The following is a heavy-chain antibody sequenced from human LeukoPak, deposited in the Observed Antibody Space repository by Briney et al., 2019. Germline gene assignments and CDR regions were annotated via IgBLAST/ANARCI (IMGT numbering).Heavy chain of an antibody. CDR3: AARYSSGWYVY. D-gene: IGHD6-19*01. V-gene: IGHV4-4*07. CDR1: GGSISSYY. J-gene: IGHJ4*02. Sequence: SETLSLTCTVSGGSISSYYWSWIRQPAGKGLEWIGLIYTSGSTNYNPSLKSRVTMSVDASKNQFSLKLSSVTAADTAVYYCAARYSSGWYVYWGQGTLVTVSS. CDR2: IYTSGST.